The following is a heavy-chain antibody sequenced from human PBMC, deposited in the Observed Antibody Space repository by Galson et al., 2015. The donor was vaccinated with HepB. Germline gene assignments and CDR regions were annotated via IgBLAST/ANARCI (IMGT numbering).Heavy chain of an antibody. D-gene: IGHD4-17*01. CDR2: TYYRSRWYN. Sequence: CAISGDSVSSTSAVWNWIRQSPSRGLEWLGRTYYRSRWYNDYAVSVKSRISINADTSKNQVSLQLNSVTPDDTAVYYCAYGVDVWGQGTLVTVSS. V-gene: IGHV6-1*01. J-gene: IGHJ4*02. CDR3: AYGVDV. CDR1: GDSVSSTSAV.